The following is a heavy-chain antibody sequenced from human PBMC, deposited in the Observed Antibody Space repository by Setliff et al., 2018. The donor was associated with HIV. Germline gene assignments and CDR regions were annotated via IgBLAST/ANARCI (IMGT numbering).Heavy chain of an antibody. D-gene: IGHD1-26*01. CDR3: ATDCAVVGGTGSLDS. V-gene: IGHV3-48*01. CDR1: GFTFSSSE. CDR2: MSSYRTSMT. Sequence: PGGSLRLSCAASGFTFSSSEMNWVRQAPGKGLEWISFMSSYRTSMTHYADSVKGRFTVSRDDAKNSLYLQMNNLRAEDTAVYYCATDCAVVGGTGSLDSWGQGTLVTVSS. J-gene: IGHJ4*02.